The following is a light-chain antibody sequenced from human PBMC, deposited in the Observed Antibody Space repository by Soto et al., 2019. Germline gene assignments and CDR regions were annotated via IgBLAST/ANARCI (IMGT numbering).Light chain of an antibody. CDR3: STYTSRRTR. CDR2: DVS. Sequence: QSALTQPASVSWSPGQSITISCTGTSSDIGGSIYVSWYQHHPGKAPTLLIYDVSNRPSGVSNRFSGSKSCNTVSLTISGLQVEDEADYFCSTYTSRRTRFGGGTKLTVL. J-gene: IGLJ2*01. CDR1: SSDIGGSIY. V-gene: IGLV2-14*03.